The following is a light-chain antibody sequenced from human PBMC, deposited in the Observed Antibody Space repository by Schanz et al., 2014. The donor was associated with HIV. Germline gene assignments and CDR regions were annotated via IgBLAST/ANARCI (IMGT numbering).Light chain of an antibody. J-gene: IGLJ1*01. Sequence: QSALTQPASVSGSPGQSITISCTGTSSDIGAYNYVSWYQQHPGKAPKLMIYDVSNRPSGVSTRFSGSKSGNTASLTISGLQAEDEADYYCSSYTSSSTRVFGPGTKLTV. CDR3: SSYTSSSTRV. CDR2: DVS. V-gene: IGLV2-14*03. CDR1: SSDIGAYNY.